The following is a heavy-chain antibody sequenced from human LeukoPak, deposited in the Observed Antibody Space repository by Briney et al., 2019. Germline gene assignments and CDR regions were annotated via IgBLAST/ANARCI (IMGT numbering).Heavy chain of an antibody. CDR1: GFTFSSHW. Sequence: GGSLRLSCAASGFTFSSHWISWVRQAPGKGLEWVAHINQDGSQKSYVDSVEGRFAISRDNAKNSLYLEMNSLRAEDTGTYYCASYRGGYDILTGYYNGFDYWGQGTLVTVSS. V-gene: IGHV3-7*01. J-gene: IGHJ4*02. CDR2: INQDGSQK. D-gene: IGHD3-9*01. CDR3: ASYRGGYDILTGYYNGFDY.